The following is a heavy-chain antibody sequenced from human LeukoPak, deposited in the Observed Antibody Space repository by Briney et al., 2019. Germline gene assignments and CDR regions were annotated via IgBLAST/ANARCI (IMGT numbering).Heavy chain of an antibody. CDR3: ARAGRPLSPFDY. J-gene: IGHJ4*02. CDR2: ISSSSSYI. V-gene: IGHV3-21*01. Sequence: GGSLRLSCAASGFTFSSYSMNWVRQAPGKGLEWVSSISSSSSYIYYADSVKGRFTISRDNAKNSLYLQMNSLKAEDTAVYYCARAGRPLSPFDYWGQGTLVTVSS. CDR1: GFTFSSYS. D-gene: IGHD1-14*01.